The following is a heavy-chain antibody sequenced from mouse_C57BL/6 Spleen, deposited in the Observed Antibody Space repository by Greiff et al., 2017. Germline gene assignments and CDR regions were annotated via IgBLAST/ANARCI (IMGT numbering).Heavy chain of an antibody. J-gene: IGHJ2*01. CDR3: AREDYGSSPLGY. CDR2: IYPGSGNT. Sequence: VQLQQSGAELVRPGASVKLSCKASGYTFTDYYINWVKQRPGQGLEWIARIYPGSGNTYYNEKFKGKATLTAEKSSSTAYMQLSSLTSEDSAVYFCAREDYGSSPLGYWGQGTTLTVSS. D-gene: IGHD1-1*01. CDR1: GYTFTDYY. V-gene: IGHV1-76*01.